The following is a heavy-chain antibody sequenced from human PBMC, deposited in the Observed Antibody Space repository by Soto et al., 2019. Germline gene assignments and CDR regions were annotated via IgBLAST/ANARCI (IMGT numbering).Heavy chain of an antibody. CDR2: FTPMYGTA. J-gene: IGHJ1*01. CDR3: ARGLSDCSGGTCYIFQQ. CDR1: GGKFDSYI. D-gene: IGHD2-15*01. V-gene: IGHV1-69*06. Sequence: SVKVSCKASGGKFDSYIFSWVRQAPGQGLEWMGGFTPMYGTATYAPNFQDRVTFTADKSTSTAYMDLTSLRPDDTAMFYRARGLSDCSGGTCYIFQQWGQGTLVTVSS.